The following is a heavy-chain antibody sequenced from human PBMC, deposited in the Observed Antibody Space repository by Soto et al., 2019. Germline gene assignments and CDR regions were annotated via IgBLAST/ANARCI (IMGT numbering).Heavy chain of an antibody. Sequence: QLQQWGAGLLKPSETLSLTCVVSGGSFSTYYYNWIRQSPGKGLEWIGEINHSGSNNYSPSLKSRVTMSLDTSKNQFSLKLTSVTAADTAVYYCARGGSNDWQVAFDIWGQGTMVTVSS. J-gene: IGHJ3*02. V-gene: IGHV4-34*01. CDR1: GGSFSTYY. CDR2: INHSGSN. D-gene: IGHD3-9*01. CDR3: ARGGSNDWQVAFDI.